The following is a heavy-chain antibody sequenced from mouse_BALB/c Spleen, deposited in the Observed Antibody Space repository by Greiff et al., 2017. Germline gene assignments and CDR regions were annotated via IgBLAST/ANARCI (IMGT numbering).Heavy chain of an antibody. J-gene: IGHJ4*01. V-gene: IGHV2-9*02. D-gene: IGHD2-14*01. CDR2: IWAGGST. CDR1: GFSLTSYG. Sequence: QLKESGPGLVAPSQSLSITCTVSGFSLTSYGVHWVRQPPGKGLEWLGVIWAGGSTNYNSALMSRLSISKDNSKSQVFLKMNSLQTDDTAMYYCARDEGYYRYDCAMDYWGQGTSVTVSS. CDR3: ARDEGYYRYDCAMDY.